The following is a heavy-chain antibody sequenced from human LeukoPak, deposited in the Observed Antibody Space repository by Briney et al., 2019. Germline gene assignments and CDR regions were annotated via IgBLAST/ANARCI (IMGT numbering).Heavy chain of an antibody. CDR1: GFSFSTYA. J-gene: IGHJ6*03. CDR2: ISTTSSYI. V-gene: IGHV3-21*04. D-gene: IGHD5-12*01. CDR3: TRHQGPWIPDDYYYYYMDV. Sequence: GGSLRLSCAASGFSFSTYAISWVRQAPGKGLEWVSCISTTSSYIFYADSVRGRFAISRDNAKNSLYLQMNSLKTEDTAVYYCTRHQGPWIPDDYYYYYMDVWGKGTTVTVSS.